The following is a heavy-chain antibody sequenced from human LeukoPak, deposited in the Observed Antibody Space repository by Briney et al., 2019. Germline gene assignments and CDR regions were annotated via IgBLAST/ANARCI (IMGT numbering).Heavy chain of an antibody. V-gene: IGHV3-48*04. J-gene: IGHJ4*02. Sequence: QSGGPLRLSCAASEFTFSLYAMNWVRQAPGKGLEWISYINDVSSDIHYADSVKGRFTISRDNAKNTLYLQMNSLRAEDTAVYYCARDTYLPGLIDCWGQGTLVTVSS. CDR2: INDVSSDI. CDR3: ARDTYLPGLIDC. CDR1: EFTFSLYA. D-gene: IGHD2-2*01.